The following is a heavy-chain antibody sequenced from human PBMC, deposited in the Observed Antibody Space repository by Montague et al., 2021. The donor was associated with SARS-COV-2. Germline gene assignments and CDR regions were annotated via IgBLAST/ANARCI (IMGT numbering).Heavy chain of an antibody. V-gene: IGHV4-39*07. D-gene: IGHD3-22*01. CDR1: GGSISSQTSC. CDR3: ASTVDYYADFDS. CDR2: ICYSGMV. Sequence: SETLSLTCTVSGGSISSQTSCWGWVRLPPGKGLEWIGSICYSGMVHYTPSHKSRLIISLDTSKAHVSLKLRSVTAADTVVYYCASTVDYYADFDSWGQGTLVSVSS. J-gene: IGHJ4*02.